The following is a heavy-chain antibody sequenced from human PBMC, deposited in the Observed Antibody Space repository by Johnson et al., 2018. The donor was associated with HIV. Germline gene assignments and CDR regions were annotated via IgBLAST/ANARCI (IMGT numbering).Heavy chain of an antibody. Sequence: VQLLESGGGLVKPGGSLRLSCAASGFTVSSNYMTWVRQAPGKGLEWVSVIYSGGSTYYADSVKGRFTISRDNSKTTLYLQMNSLRAEDTAVYYCARAGTSGSYAFDFWGQGTMVTVSS. CDR1: GFTVSSNY. CDR3: ARAGTSGSYAFDF. J-gene: IGHJ3*01. V-gene: IGHV3-66*01. CDR2: IYSGGST. D-gene: IGHD3-22*01.